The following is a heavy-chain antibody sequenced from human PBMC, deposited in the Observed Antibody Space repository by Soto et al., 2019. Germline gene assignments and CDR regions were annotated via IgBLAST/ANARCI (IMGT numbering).Heavy chain of an antibody. CDR1: GFTFSSYS. J-gene: IGHJ5*02. Sequence: LRLSCAASGFTFSSYSVNWVRQAPGKGLEWVSSISSDSTYIFYADSVKGRFTISRDNAQTSLYLQMSSLRGEDTAVYYCARDPRDISGYYFVLWGRGTLVTVSS. CDR3: ARDPRDISGYYFVL. CDR2: ISSDSTYI. D-gene: IGHD3-22*01. V-gene: IGHV3-21*01.